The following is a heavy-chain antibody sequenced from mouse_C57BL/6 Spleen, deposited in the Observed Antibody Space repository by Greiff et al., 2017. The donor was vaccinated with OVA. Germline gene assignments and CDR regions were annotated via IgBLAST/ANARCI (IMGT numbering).Heavy chain of an antibody. D-gene: IGHD2-4*01. V-gene: IGHV1-82*01. Sequence: QVQLQQSGPELVKPGASVKISCKASGYAFSSSWMNWVKQRPGKGLEWIGRIYPGDGDTNYNGKFKGKAKLTADKYSSTAYMQLSSLTSEYSAVYFCARGVVYYDYSYWYFDVWGTGTTVTVSS. J-gene: IGHJ1*03. CDR3: ARGVVYYDYSYWYFDV. CDR1: GYAFSSSW. CDR2: IYPGDGDT.